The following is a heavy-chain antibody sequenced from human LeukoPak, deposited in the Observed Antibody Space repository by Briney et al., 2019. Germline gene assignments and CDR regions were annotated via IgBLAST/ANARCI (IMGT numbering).Heavy chain of an antibody. CDR2: TRNKANSYTT. Sequence: GGSLRLSCAASGFTFSDHYMDWVRQAPGKGLEWVGRTRNKANSYTTEYAASVKGRFTITRDDSKNSLYLQMNSLKTEDTAVYYCAIYGMDVWGQGTTVTVSS. CDR3: AIYGMDV. J-gene: IGHJ6*02. CDR1: GFTFSDHY. V-gene: IGHV3-72*01.